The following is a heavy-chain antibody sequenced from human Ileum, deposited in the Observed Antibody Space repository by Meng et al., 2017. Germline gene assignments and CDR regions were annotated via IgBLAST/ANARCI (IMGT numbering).Heavy chain of an antibody. J-gene: IGHJ3*02. V-gene: IGHV3-48*03. CDR1: GFTISSYE. CDR2: ISRDGSNM. D-gene: IGHD3-9*01. Sequence: GESLKISCAASGFTISSYEMNWVRQAPGKGLEWVSHISRDGSNMYNADSVKGRFTISRDNDMNTLYLQMNSLRVEDTAVYYCASEYTSFSSGYDAFEIWGQETLVTVSS. CDR3: ASEYTSFSSGYDAFEI.